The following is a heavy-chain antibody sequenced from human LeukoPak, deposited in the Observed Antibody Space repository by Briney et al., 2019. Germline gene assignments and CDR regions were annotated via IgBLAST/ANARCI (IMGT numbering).Heavy chain of an antibody. J-gene: IGHJ6*03. CDR2: IIPIFGTA. V-gene: IGHV1-69*05. CDR1: GGTFSSYA. CDR3: ARCSYWQLVPNYYYYYYMDV. D-gene: IGHD6-13*01. Sequence: SVKVSCKASGGTFSSYAISWVRQAPGQGLEWMGGIIPIFGTANYAQKFQGRVTITTDESTSTAYMELSSLRSEDTAVYYCARCSYWQLVPNYYYYYYMDVWGKGTTVTVSS.